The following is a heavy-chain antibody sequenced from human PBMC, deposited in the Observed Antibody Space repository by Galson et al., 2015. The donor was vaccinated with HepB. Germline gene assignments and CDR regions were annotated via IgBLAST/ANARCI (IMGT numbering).Heavy chain of an antibody. CDR3: AKDVQYQLPYYFDY. D-gene: IGHD2-2*01. CDR2: ISGSGSNT. J-gene: IGHJ4*02. CDR1: KFIFSSYA. V-gene: IGHV3-23*01. Sequence: SLRLSCAASKFIFSSYAMSWVRQAPGRGLEWVSAISGSGSNTYYADSVKGRFTISRDNSKSTLYLQMNSLRAEDTAVYYCAKDVQYQLPYYFDYWGQGTLVTVSS.